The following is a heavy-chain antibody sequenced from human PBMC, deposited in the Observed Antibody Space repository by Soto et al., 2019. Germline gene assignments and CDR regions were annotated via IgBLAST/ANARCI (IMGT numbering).Heavy chain of an antibody. D-gene: IGHD5-12*01. J-gene: IGHJ6*02. CDR2: IYHSGST. CDR3: ARTIYSGYEYYYYGMDV. V-gene: IGHV4-30-2*01. CDR1: GGSISSGGYS. Sequence: KPSETLSLTCAVSGGSISSGGYSWSWIRQPPGKGLEWIGYIYHSGSTYYNPSLKSRVTISVDRSKNQFSLKLSSVTAADTAVYYCARTIYSGYEYYYYGMDVWGQGTTVTVSS.